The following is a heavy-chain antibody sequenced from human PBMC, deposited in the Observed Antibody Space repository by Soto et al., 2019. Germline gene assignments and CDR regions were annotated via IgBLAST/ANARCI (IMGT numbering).Heavy chain of an antibody. CDR2: IYYSGST. CDR3: AREGYNNFNWFDP. CDR1: GGSISSYY. D-gene: IGHD1-1*01. V-gene: IGHV4-59*01. J-gene: IGHJ5*02. Sequence: SETLSLTCTVSGGSISSYYWSWIRQPPGKGLEWIGYIYYSGSTNYNPSLKSRVTISVDTSKNQFSLKLSSVTAADTAVYYCAREGYNNFNWFDPWGQGTLVTVSS.